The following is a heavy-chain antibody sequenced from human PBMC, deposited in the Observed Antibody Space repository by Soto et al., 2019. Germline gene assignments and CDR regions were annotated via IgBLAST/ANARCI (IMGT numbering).Heavy chain of an antibody. CDR3: ARGNWNGMDV. CDR1: GGSISSYY. CDR2: IYYSGST. V-gene: IGHV4-59*01. D-gene: IGHD1-20*01. J-gene: IGHJ6*02. Sequence: SETLSLTCTVSGGSISSYYWSWIRQPPGKGLEWIGYIYYSGSTNYNPSPKSRVTISVDTSKNQFSLKLSSVTAADTAVYYCARGNWNGMDVWGQGTTVTVSS.